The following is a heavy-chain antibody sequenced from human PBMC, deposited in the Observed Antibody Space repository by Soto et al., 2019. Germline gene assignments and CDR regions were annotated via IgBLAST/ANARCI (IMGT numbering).Heavy chain of an antibody. J-gene: IGHJ4*02. V-gene: IGHV4-4*02. Sequence: QVQLQESGPGLVKPSGTLSLTCAISSGSITSRSWWSWVRQPPGKGLEWIGEISHGGNTNYNPSLRSRLTVSVDRSQNQFSLRLNSVTAADTAVYFCASHLIMPGKRGFDYWGQGSLVAVSS. D-gene: IGHD1-1*01. CDR1: SGSITSRSW. CDR3: ASHLIMPGKRGFDY. CDR2: ISHGGNT.